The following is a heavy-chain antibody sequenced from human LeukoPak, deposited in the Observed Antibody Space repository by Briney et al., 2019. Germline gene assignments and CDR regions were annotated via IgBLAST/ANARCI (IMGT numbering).Heavy chain of an antibody. D-gene: IGHD3-9*01. CDR2: INPNSGGT. Sequence: ASVKVSCKASGYTFTGYYMHWVRQAPGQGLEWMGWINPNSGGTNYAQKLQGRVTMTTDTSTSTAYMELRSLRSDDTAVYYCAREILRYFDWLSQPFGGEGPDYWGQGTLVTVSS. J-gene: IGHJ4*02. CDR3: AREILRYFDWLSQPFGGEGPDY. CDR1: GYTFTGYY. V-gene: IGHV1-2*02.